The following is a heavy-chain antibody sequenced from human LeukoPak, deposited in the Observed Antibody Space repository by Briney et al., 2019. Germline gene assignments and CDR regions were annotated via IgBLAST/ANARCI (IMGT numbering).Heavy chain of an antibody. CDR2: INSDGSST. D-gene: IGHD2-21*02. Sequence: PGGSLRLSCAASGFTFSTYWMHWVRQAPGKGLVWVSHINSDGSSTNYTDSVKGRFTISRDNAKNTLYLQMNSLRAEDTAVYYCAGPMTEIDYWGQGTLVTVCS. CDR1: GFTFSTYW. V-gene: IGHV3-74*01. CDR3: AGPMTEIDY. J-gene: IGHJ4*02.